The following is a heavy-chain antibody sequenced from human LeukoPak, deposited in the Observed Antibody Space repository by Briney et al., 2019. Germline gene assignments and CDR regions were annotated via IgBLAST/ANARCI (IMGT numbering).Heavy chain of an antibody. J-gene: IGHJ5*02. CDR2: INHSGST. Sequence: SETLSLTCAVYGGSFSGYYWSWIRQPPGKGLEWIGEINHSGSTNYNPSLKSRVTISVDTSKNQFSLKLSSVTAADTAVYYYARGGGRDRSTSYQNWFDPWGQGTLVTVSS. V-gene: IGHV4-34*01. CDR1: GGSFSGYY. CDR3: ARGGGRDRSTSYQNWFDP. D-gene: IGHD2-2*01.